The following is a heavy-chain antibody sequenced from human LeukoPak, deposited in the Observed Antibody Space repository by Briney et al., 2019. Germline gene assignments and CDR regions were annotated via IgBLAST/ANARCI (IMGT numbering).Heavy chain of an antibody. CDR1: GLTFSSTA. J-gene: IGHJ4*02. Sequence: GGSLRLSCAASGLTFSSTAMSWVRQTPGRGLEWVSAISGSGGSTYYADSVKGRFTISRDNAKNSLYLQMNSLRAEDTAVYYCARDRRGDTFDYWGQGTLVTVSS. CDR3: ARDRRGDTFDY. CDR2: ISGSGGST. D-gene: IGHD2-21*02. V-gene: IGHV3-23*01.